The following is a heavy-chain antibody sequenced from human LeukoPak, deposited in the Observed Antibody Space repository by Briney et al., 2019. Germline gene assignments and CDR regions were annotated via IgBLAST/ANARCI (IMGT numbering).Heavy chain of an antibody. CDR2: ISSSGSTI. J-gene: IGHJ3*02. CDR1: GGSISSGDYY. CDR3: ARDPNYYDSSGYSI. D-gene: IGHD3-22*01. V-gene: IGHV3-11*01. Sequence: NPSQTLSLTCTVSGGSISSGDYYWSWIRQAPGKGLEWVSYISSSGSTIYYADSVKGRFTISRDNAKNSLYLQMNSLRAEDTAVYYCARDPNYYDSSGYSIWGQGTMVTVSS.